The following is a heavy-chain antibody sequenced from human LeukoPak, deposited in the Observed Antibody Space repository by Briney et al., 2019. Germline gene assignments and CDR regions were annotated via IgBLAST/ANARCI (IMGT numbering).Heavy chain of an antibody. J-gene: IGHJ4*02. CDR3: AKDGDFGVVVPAAHLDY. CDR1: GFTFSSYA. CDR2: ISGSGGST. V-gene: IGHV3-23*01. Sequence: GGSLRLSCAASGFTFSSYAMSWVRQAPGKGLEWVSAISGSGGSTYYADSVKGRFTISRDNSKDTLYLQMNSLRAEDTAVYYCAKDGDFGVVVPAAHLDYWGQGTLVTVSS. D-gene: IGHD2-2*01.